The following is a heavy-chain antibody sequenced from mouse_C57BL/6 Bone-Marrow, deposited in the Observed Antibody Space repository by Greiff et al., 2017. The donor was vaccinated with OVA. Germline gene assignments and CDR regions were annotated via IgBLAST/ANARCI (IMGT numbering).Heavy chain of an antibody. V-gene: IGHV1-64*01. D-gene: IGHD2-1*01. CDR2: IHPNSGST. CDR3: ARTDGNYSYYFDY. J-gene: IGHJ2*01. Sequence: QVQLKQSGAELVKPGASVKLSCKASGYTFTSYWMHWVKQRPGQGLEWIGMIHPNSGSTNYNEKFKSKATLTVDKSSSTAYMQLSSLTSEDSAVYYCARTDGNYSYYFDYWGQGTTLTVSS. CDR1: GYTFTSYW.